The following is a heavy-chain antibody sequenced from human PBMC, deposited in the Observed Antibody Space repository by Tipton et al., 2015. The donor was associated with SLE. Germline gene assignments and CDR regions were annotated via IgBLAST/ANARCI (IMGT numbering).Heavy chain of an antibody. CDR1: GDSFNGYP. Sequence: QLVQSGAEVKKPGSSVKVSCTSSGDSFNGYPIHWVRQAAAQGLEWMGGIIPMSGTVDYAQVFRGRVTITADTSTTTAYMELKGLRSEDAAIYYCVKWKGTTSSGGFWSGPFDFWGQGTVLTVSS. CDR3: VKWKGTTSSGGFWSGPFDF. CDR2: IIPMSGTV. D-gene: IGHD3-3*01. J-gene: IGHJ4*02. V-gene: IGHV1-69*06.